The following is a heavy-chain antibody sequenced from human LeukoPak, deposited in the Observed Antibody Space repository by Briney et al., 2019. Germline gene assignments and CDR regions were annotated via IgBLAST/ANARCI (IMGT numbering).Heavy chain of an antibody. V-gene: IGHV5-10-1*01. D-gene: IGHD5-18*01. CDR1: GYRFTSYW. CDR3: ARHAGYSYGSA. CDR2: IDPGDSDI. J-gene: IGHJ3*01. Sequence: GESLKISCEGSGYRFTSYWITWVRQMPGKGLDWMVRIDPGDSDINYSPSFQGHVTFSADKSISTAYLQWSSLQASDTAVYYCARHAGYSYGSAWGQGTMVTVSS.